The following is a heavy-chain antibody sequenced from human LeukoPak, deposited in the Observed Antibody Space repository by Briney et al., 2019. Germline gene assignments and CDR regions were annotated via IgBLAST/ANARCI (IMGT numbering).Heavy chain of an antibody. CDR1: GYSISSGYY. Sequence: SETLSLTCTVSGYSISSGYYWGWIRQPPGKGLEWIGSIYHSGSTYYNPSLKSRVTISVDTSKNQFSLKLSSVTAADTAVYYCARDTGSGEFDQWGQGTLVTVSP. J-gene: IGHJ4*02. D-gene: IGHD3-10*01. CDR2: IYHSGST. V-gene: IGHV4-38-2*02. CDR3: ARDTGSGEFDQ.